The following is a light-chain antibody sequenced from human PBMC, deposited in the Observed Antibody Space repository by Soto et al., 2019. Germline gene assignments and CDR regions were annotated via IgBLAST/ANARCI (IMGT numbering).Light chain of an antibody. CDR1: QSVSFSY. CDR3: QQYGSSPPIT. J-gene: IGKJ5*01. V-gene: IGKV3-20*01. CDR2: GAS. Sequence: EIVLTQSPGTLSLSPGERATLSCRASQSVSFSYLAWYQQKPGQAPGLLIYGASSRATGIPDRFSGSGSGTAFTLTISRLEPEEFAVYYCQQYGSSPPITFGQGTRLEIK.